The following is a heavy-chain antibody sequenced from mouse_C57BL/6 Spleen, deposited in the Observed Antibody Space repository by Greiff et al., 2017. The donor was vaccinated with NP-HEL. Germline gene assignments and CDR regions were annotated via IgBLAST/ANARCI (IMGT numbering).Heavy chain of an antibody. CDR3: AEEESHYFDY. J-gene: IGHJ2*01. CDR2: IYPGSGNT. Sequence: VQLQQSGPELVKPGASVKISCKASGYSFTSYYIHWVKQRPGQGLEWIGWIYPGSGNTKYNEKFKGKATLTADTSSSTAYMQLSSLTSEDSAVYYCAEEESHYFDYWGQGTTLTVSS. V-gene: IGHV1-66*01. CDR1: GYSFTSYY.